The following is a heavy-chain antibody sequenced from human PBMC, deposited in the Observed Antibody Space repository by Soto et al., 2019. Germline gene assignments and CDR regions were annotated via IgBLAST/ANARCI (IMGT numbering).Heavy chain of an antibody. D-gene: IGHD5-18*01. CDR3: TGTAMAASNWFDP. J-gene: IGHJ5*02. Sequence: GGSLRLSCAASGFTFSGSAMHWVRQASGKGLEWVGRIRSKANSYATAYAASVKGRFTISRDDSKNTAYLQMNSLKTEDTAVYYCTGTAMAASNWFDPWGQGTQVTVSS. V-gene: IGHV3-73*01. CDR1: GFTFSGSA. CDR2: IRSKANSYAT.